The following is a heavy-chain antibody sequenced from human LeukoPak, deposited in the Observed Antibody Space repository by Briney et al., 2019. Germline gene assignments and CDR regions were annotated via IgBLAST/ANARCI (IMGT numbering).Heavy chain of an antibody. J-gene: IGHJ4*02. V-gene: IGHV1-24*01. CDR2: FDPEDGET. Sequence: GASVTVSCKVSGYTLTELSMHWVRQAPGKGLEWMGGFDPEDGETIYAQKFQGRVTMTEDTSTDTACMELSSLRSEDTAVYYCATVRTYYYDSSGYTFDYWGQGTLVTVSS. CDR1: GYTLTELS. CDR3: ATVRTYYYDSSGYTFDY. D-gene: IGHD3-22*01.